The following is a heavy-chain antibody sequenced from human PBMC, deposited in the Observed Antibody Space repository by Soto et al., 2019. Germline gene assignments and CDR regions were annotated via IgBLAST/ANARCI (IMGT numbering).Heavy chain of an antibody. J-gene: IGHJ6*02. CDR3: ARRKGVLRFLEWDLYGMDV. Sequence: SETLSLTCAVSGGSISSSNWWSWGRQPPGKGLGWTGEIYHSGSTNYNPSLKSRVTISVDKSKNSFSLKLSSVTAADTAVYSWARRKGVLRFLEWDLYGMDVWGQGTTVTVSS. CDR2: IYHSGST. V-gene: IGHV4-4*02. CDR1: GGSISSSNW. D-gene: IGHD3-3*01.